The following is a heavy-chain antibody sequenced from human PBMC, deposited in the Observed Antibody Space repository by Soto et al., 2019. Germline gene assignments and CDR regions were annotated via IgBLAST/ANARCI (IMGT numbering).Heavy chain of an antibody. Sequence: SETLSLTCTVSGGSISSYYWSWIRQPPGKGLEWIGYIYYSGSTNYNPSLKSRVTSSVDTSKNQFSLKLSSVTAADTAVYYCARDQGGPFDYWGQGTLVTVSS. J-gene: IGHJ4*02. CDR2: IYYSGST. CDR3: ARDQGGPFDY. V-gene: IGHV4-59*01. CDR1: GGSISSYY. D-gene: IGHD2-15*01.